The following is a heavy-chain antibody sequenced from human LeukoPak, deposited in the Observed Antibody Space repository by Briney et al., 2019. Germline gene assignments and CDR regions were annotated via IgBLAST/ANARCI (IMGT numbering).Heavy chain of an antibody. Sequence: GGSLRLSCAASGFTFSSYSMNWVRQAPGKGLEWVSSISSSSSYIYYADSVKGRFTISRDNAKNSLYLQVYSLRAKDTAVYYCARDRQQLVDYWGQGTLVTVSS. D-gene: IGHD6-13*01. CDR3: ARDRQQLVDY. CDR1: GFTFSSYS. V-gene: IGHV3-21*01. J-gene: IGHJ4*02. CDR2: ISSSSSYI.